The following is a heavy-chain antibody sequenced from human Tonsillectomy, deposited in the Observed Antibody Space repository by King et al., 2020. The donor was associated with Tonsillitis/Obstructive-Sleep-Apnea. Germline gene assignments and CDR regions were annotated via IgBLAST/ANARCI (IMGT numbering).Heavy chain of an antibody. CDR2: INHSGST. D-gene: IGHD2-2*01. V-gene: IGHV4-34*01. Sequence: VQLQQWGAGLLKPSETLSLTCAVYGGSFSGDYWSWIRQPPGKGQEWIGEINHSGSTNYNPSLKSRVTISVDTSKNQFSLKLRSVTAADAAVYYCARGTIVVVPAASWYFDYWGQGALVTVSS. CDR3: ARGTIVVVPAASWYFDY. CDR1: GGSFSGDY. J-gene: IGHJ4*02.